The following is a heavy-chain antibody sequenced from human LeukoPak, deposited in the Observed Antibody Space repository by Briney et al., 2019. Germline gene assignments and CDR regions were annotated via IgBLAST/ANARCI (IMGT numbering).Heavy chain of an antibody. CDR1: GYFISSGYY. Sequence: PSETLSLTCTVSGYFISSGYYWGWIRQPPGKGLEWIGSIYHSGSTDYNPSLKSRVTISVDTSKNQFSLKLNSVTAADAAVYYCASPGKYDNSPIDYWGQGTLVTVSS. CDR2: IYHSGST. V-gene: IGHV4-38-2*02. J-gene: IGHJ4*02. CDR3: ASPGKYDNSPIDY. D-gene: IGHD1-1*01.